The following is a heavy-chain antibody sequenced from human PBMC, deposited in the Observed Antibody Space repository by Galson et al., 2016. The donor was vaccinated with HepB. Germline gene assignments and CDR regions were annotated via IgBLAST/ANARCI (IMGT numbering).Heavy chain of an antibody. CDR1: GFSLTTSGLS. Sequence: PALVKPTQTLTLTCTFSGFSLTTSGLSVHWIRQPPGQALEWLALVDWADDKFFSPSLRTRLAISKDTSKNQVVLTMTNLDPDDTATYYCARVILPGDPRNYFFDYWGQGILVTVSS. CDR3: ARVILPGDPRNYFFDY. J-gene: IGHJ4*02. V-gene: IGHV2-70*01. D-gene: IGHD2-21*02. CDR2: VDWADDK.